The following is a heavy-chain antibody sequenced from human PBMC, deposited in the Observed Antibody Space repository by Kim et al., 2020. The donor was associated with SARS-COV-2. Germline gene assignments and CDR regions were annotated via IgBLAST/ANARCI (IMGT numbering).Heavy chain of an antibody. CDR3: AGTSAGPCCSSNNYFDH. D-gene: IGHD2-2*01. J-gene: IGHJ4*01. Sequence: GGSLRLSCAASGFTVSTNYMNWVRQAPGKGLEWVSVFYAGGSTTYADSVEDSFSTFSSTTTNTFHHQQMNSRDAETTADYYSAGTSAGPCCSSNNYFDH. CDR2: FYAGGST. CDR1: GFTVSTNY. V-gene: IGHV3-66*01.